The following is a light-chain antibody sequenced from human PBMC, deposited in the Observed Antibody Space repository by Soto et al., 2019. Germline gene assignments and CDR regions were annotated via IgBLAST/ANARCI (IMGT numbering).Light chain of an antibody. J-gene: IGKJ5*01. CDR2: GAS. CDR1: QSVSSN. Sequence: EIVLTQSPGTLSLPPGERATLSCRARQSVSSNLAWYQQKPGQAPRLLIYGASTRATGIPARFSGSGSGTEFTLTISSLQSEDFAVYYCQQYNDWPPITFGQGTRLEIK. V-gene: IGKV3-15*01. CDR3: QQYNDWPPIT.